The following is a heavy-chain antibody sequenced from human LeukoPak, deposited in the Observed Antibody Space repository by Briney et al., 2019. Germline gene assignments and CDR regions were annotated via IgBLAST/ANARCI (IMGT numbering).Heavy chain of an antibody. CDR3: VTQGVTTSDY. D-gene: IGHD4-17*01. CDR2: IYYSGST. V-gene: IGHV4-39*01. J-gene: IGHJ4*02. CDR1: GGSITSSRYY. Sequence: SETLSLTCSVSGGSITSSRYYWGWIRQSPGGGLEWIGSIYYSGSTYYNPFLKSRVTISVDTSKNQFSLKLSSVTAADTAVYYCVTQGVTTSDYWGQGTLVTVSS.